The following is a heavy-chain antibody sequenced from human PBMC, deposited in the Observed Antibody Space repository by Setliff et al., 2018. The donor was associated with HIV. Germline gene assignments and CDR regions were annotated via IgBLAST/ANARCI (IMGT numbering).Heavy chain of an antibody. CDR1: GGSISSSSYY. V-gene: IGHV4-39*07. Sequence: LSLTCTVSGGSISSSSYYWGWIRQPPGKGLEWIGSIYYSGSTYYNPSLKSRVTISVDTSKNQFSLKLSSVTAADTAVYYCARGRAIHGYYYYQGMDVWGQGTTVTVSS. CDR3: ARGRAIHGYYYYQGMDV. CDR2: IYYSGST. J-gene: IGHJ6*02.